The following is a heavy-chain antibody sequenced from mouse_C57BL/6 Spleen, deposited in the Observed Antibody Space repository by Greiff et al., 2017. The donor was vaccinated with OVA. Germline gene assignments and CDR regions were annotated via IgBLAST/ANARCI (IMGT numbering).Heavy chain of an antibody. D-gene: IGHD1-1*01. CDR2: IRYDGSN. Sequence: LQESGPGLVKPSQSLSLTCSVTGYSITSGYYWNWIRQFPGNKLEWMGYIRYDGSNNYNPSLKNRISITRDTSKNQFFLKLNSVTTEDTATYYCASPTTVVAHWYFDVWGTGTTVTVSS. CDR1: GYSITSGYY. V-gene: IGHV3-6*01. CDR3: ASPTTVVAHWYFDV. J-gene: IGHJ1*03.